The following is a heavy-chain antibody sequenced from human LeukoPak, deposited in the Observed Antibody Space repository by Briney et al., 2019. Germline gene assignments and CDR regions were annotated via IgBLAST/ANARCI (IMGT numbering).Heavy chain of an antibody. CDR1: GGSISSYY. CDR3: ARGTRGGSGSYYNVGAFDI. J-gene: IGHJ3*02. Sequence: PSETLSLTCAVSGGSISSYYWSWIRQPAGKGLEWIGRIYTSGSTNYNPSLKSRVTMSVDTSKNQFSLKLSSVTAADTAVYYCARGTRGGSGSYYNVGAFDIWAKGRWSPSLQ. D-gene: IGHD3-10*01. CDR2: IYTSGST. V-gene: IGHV4-4*07.